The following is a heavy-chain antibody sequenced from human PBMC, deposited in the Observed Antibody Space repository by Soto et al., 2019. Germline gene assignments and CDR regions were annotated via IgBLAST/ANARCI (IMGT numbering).Heavy chain of an antibody. CDR1: GGTFSNYA. D-gene: IGHD5-12*01. Sequence: QVHLVQSGAEVKKPGSSVNVSCKASGGTFSNYAITWVRQAPGQGLEWVGRIIPIFGTTNVAQKFQGRVTITADESTTTAYMELSGLRSDDTAVYYCAKDGGADGYFGNWLEPWGQGTLVTVSS. V-gene: IGHV1-69*15. CDR3: AKDGGADGYFGNWLEP. CDR2: IIPIFGTT. J-gene: IGHJ5*02.